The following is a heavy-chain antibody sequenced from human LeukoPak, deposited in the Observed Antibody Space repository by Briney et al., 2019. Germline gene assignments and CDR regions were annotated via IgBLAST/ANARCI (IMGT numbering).Heavy chain of an antibody. CDR1: GFTFSSYG. J-gene: IGHJ4*02. CDR2: IRYDGSNK. CDR3: AKDTDSSSWSNSLDY. D-gene: IGHD6-13*01. V-gene: IGHV3-30*02. Sequence: PGGALRLSCAASGFTFSSYGMHWVRQAPAKGLEWVAFIRYDGSNKYYADSVKGRFTITRDNSKNTLYLQMSSLRAEDTAVYCCAKDTDSSSWSNSLDYWGQGTLVTVSS.